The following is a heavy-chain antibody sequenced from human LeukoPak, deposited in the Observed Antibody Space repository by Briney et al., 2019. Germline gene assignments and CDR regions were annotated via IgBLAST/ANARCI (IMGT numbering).Heavy chain of an antibody. Sequence: GGSLGLSCAASGFTFSSYAMSWVRQAPGKGLEWVSAISGSGGSTYYADSVKGRFTISRDNSKNTLYLQMNGLRAEDTALYFCGKDKTSYNWWEVIESWGQGALVTVSS. D-gene: IGHD1-1*01. CDR2: ISGSGGST. CDR3: GKDKTSYNWWEVIES. V-gene: IGHV3-23*01. J-gene: IGHJ4*02. CDR1: GFTFSSYA.